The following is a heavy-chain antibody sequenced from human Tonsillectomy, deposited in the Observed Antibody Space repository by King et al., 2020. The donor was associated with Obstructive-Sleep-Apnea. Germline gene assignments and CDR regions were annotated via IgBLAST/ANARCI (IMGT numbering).Heavy chain of an antibody. CDR3: ANNGGLGDHPSYWYFDL. CDR1: GGSFSGYY. J-gene: IGHJ2*01. V-gene: IGHV4-34*01. CDR2: INHSGST. D-gene: IGHD4-17*01. Sequence: VQLQQWGAGLLKPSETLSLTCAVYGGSFSGYYWSWIRQPPGKGLEWIGEINHSGSTNYNPSLKSRVTISVDTSKNQFSLKLSSVTAADTAVYYCANNGGLGDHPSYWYFDLWGRGTLVTVSS.